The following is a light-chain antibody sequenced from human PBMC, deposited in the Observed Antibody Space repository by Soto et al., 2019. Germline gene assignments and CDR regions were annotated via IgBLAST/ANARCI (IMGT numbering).Light chain of an antibody. V-gene: IGLV2-11*01. Sequence: QSALTQPRSVSGSPGQSVTISCTGTSSDVGGYNYVSWYQQHPGKAPKVMIYDVSKRPSGGPDRFSGSKSGNTASLTISWLQAEDEADYNCCSYVGTNTSDGFGTWTKLTVL. CDR2: DVS. CDR3: CSYVGTNTSDG. CDR1: SSDVGGYNY. J-gene: IGLJ1*01.